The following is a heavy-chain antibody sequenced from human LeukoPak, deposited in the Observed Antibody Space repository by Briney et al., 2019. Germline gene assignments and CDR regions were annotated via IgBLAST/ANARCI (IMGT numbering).Heavy chain of an antibody. V-gene: IGHV3-7*01. J-gene: IGHJ4*02. Sequence: GGSLRLSCAASGFTFSSYWMSWVRQAPGKGLELVANIKQDGSEKYYVDSVKGRFTISRDNAKNSLYLQMNSLRAEDTAVYYCARVLGAKPSHFDYWGQGTLVTVSS. CDR2: IKQDGSEK. CDR1: GFTFSSYW. CDR3: ARVLGAKPSHFDY. D-gene: IGHD1-26*01.